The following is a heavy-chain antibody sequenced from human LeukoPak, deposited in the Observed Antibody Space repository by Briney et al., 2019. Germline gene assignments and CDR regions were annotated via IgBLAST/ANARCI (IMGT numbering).Heavy chain of an antibody. CDR2: IYTSGST. V-gene: IGHV4-61*02. D-gene: IGHD3-22*01. Sequence: SETLSLTCTVSGGSISSGSYYWSWIRQPAGKGLEWIGRIYTSGSTNYNPSLKSRVTISVDTSKNQFSLKLSSVTAADTAVYYCARDQYYDSSGYYYVVGAFDTWGQGTMVTVSS. CDR1: GGSISSGSYY. J-gene: IGHJ3*02. CDR3: ARDQYYDSSGYYYVVGAFDT.